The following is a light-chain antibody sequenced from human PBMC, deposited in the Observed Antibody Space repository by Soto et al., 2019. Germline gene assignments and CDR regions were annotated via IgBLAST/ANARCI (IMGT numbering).Light chain of an antibody. CDR1: QSVGSN. V-gene: IGKV3-15*01. Sequence: EVLMTQSPATLSVSPGERATLSCRASQSVGSNLAWYQQKPGQAPRLLIYDASTRATGIPARFSGSGSGTDFTLTISSLQSEDFAVYYCQQYNNWPPWTFGQGTKV. J-gene: IGKJ1*01. CDR2: DAS. CDR3: QQYNNWPPWT.